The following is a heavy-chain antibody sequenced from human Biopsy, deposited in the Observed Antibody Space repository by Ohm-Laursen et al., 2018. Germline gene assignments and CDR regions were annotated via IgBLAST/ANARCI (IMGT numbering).Heavy chain of an antibody. CDR2: IYYNGKT. D-gene: IGHD2-21*01. V-gene: IGHV4-59*11. Sequence: SVTLSLTCTVSGGSMSDHYWSWLPQTPGQGLEWLGNIYYNGKTTYNPSLESRITILVDTSKNKFSLQLDAMTAADTAVYYCGRVWRWRGCGMDVWGQGTTVTVSS. J-gene: IGHJ6*02. CDR3: GRVWRWRGCGMDV. CDR1: GGSMSDHY.